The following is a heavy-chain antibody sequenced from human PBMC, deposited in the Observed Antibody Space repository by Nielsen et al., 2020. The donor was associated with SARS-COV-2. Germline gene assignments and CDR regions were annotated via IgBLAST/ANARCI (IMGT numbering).Heavy chain of an antibody. Sequence: SETLSLTVTVSGCSISSHYWSWIRQPPGKGLEWIGYIYYSGSTNYNPSLKSRVTISVDTSKNQFSLKLSSVTAADTAVYYCARRARYFDYWGQGTLVTVSS. CDR1: GCSISSHY. V-gene: IGHV4-59*08. CDR2: IYYSGST. J-gene: IGHJ4*02. CDR3: ARRARYFDY.